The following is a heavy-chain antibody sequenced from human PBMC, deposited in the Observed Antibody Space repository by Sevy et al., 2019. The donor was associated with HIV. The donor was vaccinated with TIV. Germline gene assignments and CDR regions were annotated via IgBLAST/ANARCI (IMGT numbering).Heavy chain of an antibody. CDR3: ASDVYYSDGSGYDFEH. D-gene: IGHD3-22*01. CDR2: IKQDASEI. Sequence: GGSLRLSCAASGFTFSNYWMTWVRQAPGKGLEWVAYIKQDASEIYYVDSVKGRFIISRDNAWSSLFLQMNSLRPEDTAVYYCASDVYYSDGSGYDFEHWGHGTLVTVSS. V-gene: IGHV3-7*01. CDR1: GFTFSNYW. J-gene: IGHJ4*01.